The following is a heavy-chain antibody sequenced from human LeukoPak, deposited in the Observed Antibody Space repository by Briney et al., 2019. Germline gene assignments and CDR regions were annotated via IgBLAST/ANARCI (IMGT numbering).Heavy chain of an antibody. Sequence: SQNLSLTCTVSGGSISYDYWSWIRQSPGKRLEWIGYIHYSGATNYSPSLKSRVTISVDTSKNQFSLKLSSVTAADTALYYCATLRGASTAVFDSWGQGALVTVSS. CDR3: ATLRGASTAVFDS. J-gene: IGHJ4*02. V-gene: IGHV4-59*08. D-gene: IGHD2-21*02. CDR1: GGSISYDY. CDR2: IHYSGAT.